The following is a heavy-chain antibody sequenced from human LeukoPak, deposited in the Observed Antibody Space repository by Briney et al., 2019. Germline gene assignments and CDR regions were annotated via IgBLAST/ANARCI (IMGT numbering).Heavy chain of an antibody. V-gene: IGHV3-33*01. CDR2: IWYDGSNK. D-gene: IGHD5-24*01. CDR1: GFTFSSYG. J-gene: IGHJ4*02. CDR3: ARDLRRDGYNPDY. Sequence: GGSLRLSCAASGFTFSSYGMHWVRQAPGKGLEWVAVIWYDGSNKYYADSVKGRFTISRDNSKNTLYLQMNSLRAEDTAVYYCARDLRRDGYNPDYWGQGTLVTVSS.